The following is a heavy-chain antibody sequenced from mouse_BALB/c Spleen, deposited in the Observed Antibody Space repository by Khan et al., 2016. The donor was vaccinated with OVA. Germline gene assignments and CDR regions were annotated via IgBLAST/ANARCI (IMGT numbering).Heavy chain of an antibody. CDR3: ARKDYYDYDPFPY. V-gene: IGHV3-2*02. J-gene: IGHJ3*01. D-gene: IGHD2-4*01. Sequence: QLEESGPGLVKPSQSLSLTCTVTGYSITSEYTWNWIRQFPGNTLEWMGFISYSGNTRYNPSLKSRISITRDTSKNQFFLQLNSVTSDDTATYFCARKDYYDYDPFPYWGQETLVTVSA. CDR1: GYSITSEYT. CDR2: ISYSGNT.